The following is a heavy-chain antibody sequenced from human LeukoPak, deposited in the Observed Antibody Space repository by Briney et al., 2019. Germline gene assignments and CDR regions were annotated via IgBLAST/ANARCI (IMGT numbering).Heavy chain of an antibody. V-gene: IGHV4-59*01. D-gene: IGHD1-1*01. CDR1: GGSISSYY. CDR3: ARGVAGTGLGGAFDY. CDR2: IYYSGST. J-gene: IGHJ4*02. Sequence: SETLSLTCTVSGGSISSYYWSWIRQPPGKGLEWIGYIYYSGSTTYNPSLKSRVSTSVDTSKNQFSLNLSSVTAADTAVYYCARGVAGTGLGGAFDYWGRGTLVTVSS.